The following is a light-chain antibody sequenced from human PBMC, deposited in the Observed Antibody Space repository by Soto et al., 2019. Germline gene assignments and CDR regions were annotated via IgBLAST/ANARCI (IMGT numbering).Light chain of an antibody. CDR3: QEYNNWT. CDR1: QSVINTY. CDR2: GAS. Sequence: IVLTQSPGTLSLSPGERATLSCRASQSVINTYLAWYHQQPGQAPRPLIYGASTRATGIPARFSGRGSGTEFTLTIRSLQSEDFAVYYCQEYNNWTFGQGTKVDIK. J-gene: IGKJ1*01. V-gene: IGKV3-15*01.